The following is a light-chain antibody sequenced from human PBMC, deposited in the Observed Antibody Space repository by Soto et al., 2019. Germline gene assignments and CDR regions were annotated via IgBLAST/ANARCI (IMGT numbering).Light chain of an antibody. CDR2: AAS. CDR3: QQSYSTPIT. Sequence: DIQMTQSPSSVCASLGDRVSITCRASQGIRNDLGWYQQKPGKAPKRLIYAASSLQGGVPSRFSGSGSGTDFTLTIGSLQPDDFATYYCQQSYSTPITFGQGTRLEIK. V-gene: IGKV1-39*01. CDR1: QGIRND. J-gene: IGKJ5*01.